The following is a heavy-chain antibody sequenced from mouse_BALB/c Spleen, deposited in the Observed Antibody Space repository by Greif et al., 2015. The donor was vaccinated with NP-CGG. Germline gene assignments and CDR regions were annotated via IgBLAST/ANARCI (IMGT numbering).Heavy chain of an antibody. V-gene: IGHV1S56*01. J-gene: IGHJ3*01. D-gene: IGHD2-2*01. CDR3: ARSGYDGAWFAY. CDR2: IYPGNVNT. CDR1: GYAFTSYY. Sequence: QVQLQQSGPELVKPGASVRISCKASGYAFTSYYIHWVKQRPGQGLEWIGWIYPGNVNTKYNEKFKGKATLTADKSSSTAYMQLSSLTSEDSAVYFCARSGYDGAWFAYWGQGTLVTVSA.